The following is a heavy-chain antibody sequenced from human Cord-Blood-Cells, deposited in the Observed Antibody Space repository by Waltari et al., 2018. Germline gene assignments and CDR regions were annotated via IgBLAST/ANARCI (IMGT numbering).Heavy chain of an antibody. D-gene: IGHD3-3*01. V-gene: IGHV3-21*01. J-gene: IGHJ5*02. CDR3: AREGVEGYDFWSGYNWFDP. CDR1: GFTFGSFS. Sequence: EVQLVESGGGLVKPGGSLRLSCAASGFTFGSFSMNWVRQAPGTGLEWGSSISRSSRYIYYADSGKGRFTSSRDNAKNSLYLEMNSLRAEDTAVYYCAREGVEGYDFWSGYNWFDPWGQGTLVTVSS. CDR2: ISRSSRYI.